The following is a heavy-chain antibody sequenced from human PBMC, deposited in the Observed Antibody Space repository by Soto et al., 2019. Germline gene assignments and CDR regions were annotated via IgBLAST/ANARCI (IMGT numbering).Heavy chain of an antibody. Sequence: TLWLTGTVSGGSISSGDYYWSWIRQPPGKGLEWIGYIYYSGSTYYNPSLKSRVTISVDTSKNQFSLKLSSVTAADTAVYYCARPGVAPVFRGWFDPCGQRTLVTVSS. D-gene: IGHD2-2*01. V-gene: IGHV4-30-4*01. CDR3: ARPGVAPVFRGWFDP. CDR2: IYYSGST. CDR1: GGSISSGDYY. J-gene: IGHJ5*02.